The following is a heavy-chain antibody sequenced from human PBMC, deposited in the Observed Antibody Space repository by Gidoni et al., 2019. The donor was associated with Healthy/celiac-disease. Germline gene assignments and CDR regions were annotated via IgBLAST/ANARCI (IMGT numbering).Heavy chain of an antibody. D-gene: IGHD2-8*01. CDR3: ARRSGLMVYPPESEYGMDV. J-gene: IGHJ6*02. CDR1: RYSFTSYW. CDR2: IYPGDSDT. V-gene: IGHV5-51*01. Sequence: EVQLVQPGAEVKKPGESLKISCTGSRYSFTSYWIGWVRQMPGQGLEWMGIIYPGDSDTRYRPSFQAQVTISADKSISTAYLQWSSLKASDTAMYYCARRSGLMVYPPESEYGMDVWGQGTTVTVSS.